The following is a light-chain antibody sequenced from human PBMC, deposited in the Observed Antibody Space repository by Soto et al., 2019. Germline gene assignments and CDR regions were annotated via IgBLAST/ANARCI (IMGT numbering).Light chain of an antibody. CDR1: QSISTF. V-gene: IGKV1-39*01. Sequence: DIQMTQSPSSLSASVGDRVTITCRASQSISTFLNWYQHRPRKAPTLLIYSASTLQSGVPPRFSGSGSGTDFTLTISRLQPEDFATYYCQQSYTPLTFGGGTKVEIK. J-gene: IGKJ4*01. CDR3: QQSYTPLT. CDR2: SAS.